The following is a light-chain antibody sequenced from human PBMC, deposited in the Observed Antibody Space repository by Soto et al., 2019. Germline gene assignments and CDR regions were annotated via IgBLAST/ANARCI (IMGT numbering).Light chain of an antibody. CDR1: QSPSISS. CDR3: QRYGSSVT. J-gene: IGKJ4*01. CDR2: DAS. Sequence: EIVLTQSPGTLSLSPGERATLSCRASQSPSISSLAWFQQKPGQAPRLLIYDASSRAAGIPDRFSGSGSGTDFTLTISRLEPEDFAVYYCQRYGSSVTFGGGTKVE. V-gene: IGKV3-20*01.